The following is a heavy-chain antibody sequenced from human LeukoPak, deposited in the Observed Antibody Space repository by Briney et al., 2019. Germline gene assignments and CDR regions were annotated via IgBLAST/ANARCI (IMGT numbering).Heavy chain of an antibody. CDR3: ARERYGFDY. CDR2: INHSGST. V-gene: IGHV4-34*01. D-gene: IGHD1-1*01. CDR1: GGSFSGYY. J-gene: IGHJ4*02. Sequence: SETLSLTCAVYGGSFSGYYWSWIRQPPGKGLEWIGEINHSGSTNYNPSLKSRVTISVDTSKNQFSLKLSSVTAADTAVYYCARERYGFDYWGQGTLVTVPS.